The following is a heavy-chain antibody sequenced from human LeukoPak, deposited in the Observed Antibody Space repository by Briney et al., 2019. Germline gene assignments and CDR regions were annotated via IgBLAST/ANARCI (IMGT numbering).Heavy chain of an antibody. CDR1: GFTVSSNY. CDR2: ISSSSYI. V-gene: IGHV3-69-1*01. J-gene: IGHJ6*03. D-gene: IGHD5-24*01. Sequence: GGSLRLSCAASGFTVSSNYMSWVRQAPGKGLEWVSSISSSSYIYYADSVKGRFTISRDNAKNSLYLQMNSLRAEDTAVYYCARVRDGYKPPKLSSYYYMDVWGKGTTVTISS. CDR3: ARVRDGYKPPKLSSYYYMDV.